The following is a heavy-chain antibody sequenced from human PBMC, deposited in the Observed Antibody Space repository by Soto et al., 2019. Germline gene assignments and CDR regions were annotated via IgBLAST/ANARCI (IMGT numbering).Heavy chain of an antibody. CDR1: GCSISSSSYY. V-gene: IGHV4-39*01. CDR2: IYYSGST. D-gene: IGHD3-3*01. Sequence: PSETLSLTCTVSGCSISSSSYYWGWIRQPPGKGLEWIGSIYYSGSTYYNPSLKSRVTISVDTSKNQFSLKLSAVIAADTAVYYCARLNYDFWSGTHFDYWGQGTLVTVSS. J-gene: IGHJ4*02. CDR3: ARLNYDFWSGTHFDY.